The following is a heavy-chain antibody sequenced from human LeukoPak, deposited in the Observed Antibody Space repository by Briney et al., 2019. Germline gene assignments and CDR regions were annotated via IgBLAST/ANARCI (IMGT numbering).Heavy chain of an antibody. J-gene: IGHJ4*02. V-gene: IGHV3-20*04. D-gene: IGHD2-15*01. CDR1: GFTFDDYG. Sequence: RPGGSLRLSCAASGFTFDDYGMSWVRQAPGKGLEWVSGINWNGGSTGYADSVKGRFTISRDNAKNSLYLQMNSLRAGDTALYYCARAKGAVVAAISLDYWGQGTLVTVSS. CDR2: INWNGGST. CDR3: ARAKGAVVAAISLDY.